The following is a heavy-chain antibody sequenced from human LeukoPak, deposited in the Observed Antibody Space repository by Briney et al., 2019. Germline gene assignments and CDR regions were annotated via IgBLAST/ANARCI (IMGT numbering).Heavy chain of an antibody. CDR1: GFTFSSCS. CDR2: ISSSSSYI. CDR3: ARDLEVLPKVPDY. J-gene: IGHJ4*02. V-gene: IGHV3-21*01. D-gene: IGHD1-26*01. Sequence: GGSLRLSCAASGFTFSSCSMNWVRQAPGKGLEWVSSISSSSSYIYYADSVKGRFTISRDNAKNSLYLQMNSLRAEDTAVYYCARDLEVLPKVPDYWGQGTLVTVSS.